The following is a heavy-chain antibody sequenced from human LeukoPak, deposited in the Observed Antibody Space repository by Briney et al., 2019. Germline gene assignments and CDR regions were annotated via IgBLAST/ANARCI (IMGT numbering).Heavy chain of an antibody. CDR2: INHSGST. Sequence: PSETLSLTCAVYGGSFSGYYWSWIRQPPGKGLEWIGEINHSGSTNYNPSLKSRVTISVDTSKNQFSLKLSSVSAADTAVYYCARRARYYANWGQGTLVTVSS. D-gene: IGHD6-6*01. J-gene: IGHJ4*02. V-gene: IGHV4-34*01. CDR1: GGSFSGYY. CDR3: ARRARYYAN.